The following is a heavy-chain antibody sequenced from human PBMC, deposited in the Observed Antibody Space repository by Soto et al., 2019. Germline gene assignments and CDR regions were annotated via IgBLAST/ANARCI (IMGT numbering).Heavy chain of an antibody. CDR1: GFTFSDHY. CDR2: IKNKAENYTT. Sequence: PGGSLRLSCAASGFTFSDHYMDWVRQAPGKGLERVSRIKNKAENYTTQYTASVKGRFTISRDDAHDSLILEMSSLTTEETAENYCTRVRLGAPTRYFDNWGQGALVTVSS. D-gene: IGHD2-15*01. CDR3: TRVRLGAPTRYFDN. V-gene: IGHV3-72*01. J-gene: IGHJ4*02.